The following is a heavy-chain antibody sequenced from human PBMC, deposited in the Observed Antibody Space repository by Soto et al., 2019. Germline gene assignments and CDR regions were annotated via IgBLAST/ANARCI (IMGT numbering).Heavy chain of an antibody. V-gene: IGHV3-74*01. CDR1: GFTFSSFW. D-gene: IGHD2-21*01. J-gene: IGHJ6*02. CDR3: ARDALIGNTDYGLDV. Sequence: RRLSCAASGFTFSSFWMHWVRQAPGKGLVWVSRINTDGSDTAYADSVKGRFTISRDNAKSTLYLQVTSLRAEDTAVYYCARDALIGNTDYGLDVWGQGTTVTVSS. CDR2: INTDGSDT.